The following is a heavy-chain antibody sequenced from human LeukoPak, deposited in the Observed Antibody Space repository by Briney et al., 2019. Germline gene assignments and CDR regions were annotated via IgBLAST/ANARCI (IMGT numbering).Heavy chain of an antibody. CDR1: GFTLSNYW. CDR3: ARDWVAGVPFDAFDI. D-gene: IGHD3-10*01. J-gene: IGHJ3*02. Sequence: GGSLRLSCAASGFTLSNYWMSWVRQAPGKGREWVANIKEDGSEKYYVNSVKGRFTISTDNAQNSVYLHMNSLTAEDTALYYCARDWVAGVPFDAFDIWGQGTMVSVSS. V-gene: IGHV3-7*03. CDR2: IKEDGSEK.